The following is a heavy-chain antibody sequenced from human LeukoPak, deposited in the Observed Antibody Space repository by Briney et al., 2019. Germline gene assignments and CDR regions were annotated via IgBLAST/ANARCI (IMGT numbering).Heavy chain of an antibody. CDR1: GGSISSGAYY. J-gene: IGHJ3*02. V-gene: IGHV4-30-4*01. CDR2: IFYSGST. Sequence: PSQTLSLTCTVSGGSISSGAYYWSWVRQPPGKGLGWIGYIFYSGSTYCSPSLKSRLTISVDTSKNQFSLKLSSVTAADTAVYYCARVLSESWDAFDIWGQGTMVTVSS. D-gene: IGHD6-13*01. CDR3: ARVLSESWDAFDI.